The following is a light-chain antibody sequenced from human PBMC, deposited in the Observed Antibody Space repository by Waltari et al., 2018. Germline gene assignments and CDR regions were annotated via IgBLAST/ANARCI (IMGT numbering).Light chain of an antibody. CDR3: SSYAGSRTSVL. J-gene: IGLJ2*01. CDR2: EVI. V-gene: IGLV2-23*02. CDR1: ASAIGSYNL. Sequence: QSALSQPASVSGSPGPSLTTSCAGSASAIGSYNLVSWYQQHPGKAPTLLIYEVIQRPPGVTDRFSGSKYAYTASLTISGLQAEDEADYYCSSYAGSRTSVLFGGGTKLTVL.